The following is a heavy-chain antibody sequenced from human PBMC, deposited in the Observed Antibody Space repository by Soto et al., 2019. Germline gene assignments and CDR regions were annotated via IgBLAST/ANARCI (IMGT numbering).Heavy chain of an antibody. J-gene: IGHJ5*02. Sequence: SETLSLTCAVSGGSFSGYMWTWIRQTPGKGLQWIGQINHSGSSIYNPSLKNRVTISTMSNNKFSLELSSVTAADTAVYYCARRERAAGTDWWFDPWGQGTLVTVS. D-gene: IGHD6-13*01. CDR2: INHSGSS. CDR3: ARRERAAGTDWWFDP. CDR1: GGSFSGYM. V-gene: IGHV4-34*01.